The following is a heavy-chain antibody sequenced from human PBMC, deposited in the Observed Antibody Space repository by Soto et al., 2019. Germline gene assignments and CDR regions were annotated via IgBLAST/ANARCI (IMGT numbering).Heavy chain of an antibody. V-gene: IGHV3-53*01. CDR3: AVAVAGPAAIGY. J-gene: IGHJ4*02. D-gene: IGHD6-19*01. CDR2: IYSGGST. Sequence: GGSLRLSCAASGFTVSSNYMSWVRQAPGKGLEWVSVIYSGGSTYYADSVKGRFTISRDNSKNTLYLQMNSLRAEDTAVYYRAVAVAGPAAIGYWGQGTLVTVSS. CDR1: GFTVSSNY.